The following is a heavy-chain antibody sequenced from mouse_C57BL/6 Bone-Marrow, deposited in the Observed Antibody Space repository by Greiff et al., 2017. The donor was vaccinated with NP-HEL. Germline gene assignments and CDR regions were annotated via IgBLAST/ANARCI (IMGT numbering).Heavy chain of an antibody. D-gene: IGHD2-4*01. CDR3: ARKRGLRRRTYAMDY. CDR1: GFTFSDYY. J-gene: IGHJ4*01. V-gene: IGHV5-16*01. CDR2: INYDGSST. Sequence: EVMLVESEGGLVQPGSSMKLSCTASGFTFSDYYMAWVRQVPEKGLEWVANINYDGSSTYYLDSLKSRFIFSRDTATNTPYLQMRSLKSEDTATYYCARKRGLRRRTYAMDYWGQGTSVTVSS.